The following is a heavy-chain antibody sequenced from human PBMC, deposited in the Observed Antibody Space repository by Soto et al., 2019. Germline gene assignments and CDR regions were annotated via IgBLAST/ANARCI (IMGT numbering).Heavy chain of an antibody. Sequence: ASVKVSCKASGGTFSSYSISWARHAPGQGLEWMGRIIPILGIANYAQKFQGRVTITADKSTSTAYMELSSLRSEDTAVYYCARPDDSSAQGAFDIWGQGTMVTVS. CDR2: IIPILGIA. J-gene: IGHJ3*02. CDR1: GGTFSSYS. CDR3: ARPDDSSAQGAFDI. D-gene: IGHD3-22*01. V-gene: IGHV1-69*02.